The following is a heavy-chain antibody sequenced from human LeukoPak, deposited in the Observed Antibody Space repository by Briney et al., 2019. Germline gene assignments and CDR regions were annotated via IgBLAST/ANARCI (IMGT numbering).Heavy chain of an antibody. CDR2: ISGSCGST. CDR3: APGPCSSSTCNADEGY. Sequence: GGSLTLSCAASGFTFSSYALSWVRQAPAKGLEWVSAISGSCGSTYYADPVKGRFTTSRDNSKKKLYLQMMSLRAEAATDDYFAPGPCSSSTCNADEGYWGQGTLVTVSS. CDR1: GFTFSSYA. J-gene: IGHJ4*02. D-gene: IGHD2-2*01. V-gene: IGHV3-23*01.